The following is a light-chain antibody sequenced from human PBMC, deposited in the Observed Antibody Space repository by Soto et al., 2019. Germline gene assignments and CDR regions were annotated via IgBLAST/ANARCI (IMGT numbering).Light chain of an antibody. J-gene: IGKJ1*01. V-gene: IGKV1-5*02. CDR1: QDIRDS. Sequence: DIQMTQSPSTLSASVGDRVTIICRASQDIRDSLAWYQQRPGKAPNLLIYDASSLGSGVPSRFSGSGSGTQFTLTISCLQPDDFATYYCQHYDSYSLWTFGQGTRVEIK. CDR2: DAS. CDR3: QHYDSYSLWT.